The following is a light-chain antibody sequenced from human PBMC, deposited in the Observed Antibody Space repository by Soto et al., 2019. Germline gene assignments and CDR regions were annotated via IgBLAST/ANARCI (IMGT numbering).Light chain of an antibody. CDR2: AAC. V-gene: IGKV1-9*01. J-gene: IGKJ2*01. Sequence: DIQLTQSPSFLSASVQDRVSITCRGSQGISSFLAWYQQKPGKAPNLLIYAACTLQSGVPSRFSGSGSGTVFTLTISSLQPEDFATYYCQQLKSYPRTFGQGTELEIK. CDR1: QGISSF. CDR3: QQLKSYPRT.